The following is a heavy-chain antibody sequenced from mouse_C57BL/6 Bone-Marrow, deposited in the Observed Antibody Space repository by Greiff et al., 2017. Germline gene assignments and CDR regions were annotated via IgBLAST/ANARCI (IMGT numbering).Heavy chain of an antibody. Sequence: QVQLKESGPGLVQPSQSLSITCTVSGFSLTSSGVHWVRQPPGKGLEWLGVIWSGGSTDYNAAFISRLSISKDNSKSQVFFKMNSLQADDTAIYYCAKNYYYGSSYEDYAMDYWGQGTSVTVSS. D-gene: IGHD1-1*01. CDR1: GFSLTSSG. CDR2: IWSGGST. V-gene: IGHV2-4*01. J-gene: IGHJ4*01. CDR3: AKNYYYGSSYEDYAMDY.